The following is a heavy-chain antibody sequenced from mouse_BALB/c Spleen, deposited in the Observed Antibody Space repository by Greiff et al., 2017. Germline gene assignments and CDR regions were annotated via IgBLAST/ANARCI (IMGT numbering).Heavy chain of an antibody. J-gene: IGHJ4*01. CDR2: IWAGGST. Sequence: QVQLKESGPGLVAPSQSLSITCTVSGFSLPSYGVHWVRQPPGKGLEWLGIIWAGGSTNYNSALMSRLSISKDNSKSQVFLKMISLQTDDTAMYYCARDKNYRYDYAMDYWGQGTSVTVSS. CDR1: GFSLPSYG. V-gene: IGHV2-9*02. CDR3: ARDKNYRYDYAMDY. D-gene: IGHD2-14*01.